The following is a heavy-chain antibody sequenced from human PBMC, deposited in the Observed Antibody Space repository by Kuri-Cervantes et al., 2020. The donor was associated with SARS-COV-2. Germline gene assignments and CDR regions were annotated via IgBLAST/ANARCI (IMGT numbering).Heavy chain of an antibody. CDR1: GYTFTSYD. D-gene: IGHD3-22*01. Sequence: ASVKVSCKASGYTFTSYDINWVRQATGQGLEWMGWMNPNSGNTGYAQKFQGRVTITRNTFISTAYMELSSLRSDDTAVYYCARDPREYYYDSSGTIRTEESYFDYWGQGTLVTVSS. CDR2: MNPNSGNT. CDR3: ARDPREYYYDSSGTIRTEESYFDY. J-gene: IGHJ4*02. V-gene: IGHV1-8*03.